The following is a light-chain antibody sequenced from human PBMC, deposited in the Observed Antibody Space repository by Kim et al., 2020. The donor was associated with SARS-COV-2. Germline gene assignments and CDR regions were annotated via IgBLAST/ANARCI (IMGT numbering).Light chain of an antibody. CDR1: SSDVGGYNY. V-gene: IGLV2-11*03. Sequence: QSVTITCTGTSSDVGGYNYVSSKQQHPGKVPKLILYDVNKWPPGVPDRFSGSKSGNTASLTISGLQAEDGADYDCCSYAGAYTRVFGGGTKLT. J-gene: IGLJ3*02. CDR2: DVN. CDR3: CSYAGAYTRV.